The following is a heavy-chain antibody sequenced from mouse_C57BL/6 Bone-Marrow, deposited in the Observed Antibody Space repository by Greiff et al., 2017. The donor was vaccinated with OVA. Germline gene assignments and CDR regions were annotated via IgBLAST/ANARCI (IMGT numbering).Heavy chain of an antibody. CDR3: ARFDYGSSPAWFAY. V-gene: IGHV1-50*01. J-gene: IGHJ3*01. CDR1: GYTFTSYW. Sequence: VQLQQPGAELVKPGASVKLSCKASGYTFTSYWMQWVKQRPGQGLEWIGEIDPSDSYTNYNQKFKGKATLTVETSSSTAYMQLSSLTSEDSAVYYCARFDYGSSPAWFAYWGQGTLVTVSA. D-gene: IGHD1-1*01. CDR2: IDPSDSYT.